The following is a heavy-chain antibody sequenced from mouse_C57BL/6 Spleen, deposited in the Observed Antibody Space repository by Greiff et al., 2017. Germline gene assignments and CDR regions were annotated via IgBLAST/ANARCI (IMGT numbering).Heavy chain of an antibody. CDR3: AKNKDVDYSMDY. V-gene: IGHV2-5*01. Sequence: QVQLQQSGPGLVQPSQSLSITCTVSGFSLTSYGVHWVRQSPGKGLEWQGVIWRGGSTDYNAAFMSRLSITKDNSKSQVFFKMNSLQADDTAIYYCAKNKDVDYSMDYWGQGTSVTVSS. CDR1: GFSLTSYG. CDR2: IWRGGST. J-gene: IGHJ4*01.